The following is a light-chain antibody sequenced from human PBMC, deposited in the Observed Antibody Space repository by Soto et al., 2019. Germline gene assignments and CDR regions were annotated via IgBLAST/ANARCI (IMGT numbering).Light chain of an antibody. CDR1: SSDVGKYNH. V-gene: IGLV2-14*01. Sequence: QSVLTQPASVSGSPGQSITISCTGTSSDVGKYNHVSWYQQHPGKAPQLIIYEDSNRPSGLSNRFSGSKSGNTASLTISGLQGEDEADYYCCSFTTRSTLVFGTGTKVTVL. J-gene: IGLJ1*01. CDR2: EDS. CDR3: CSFTTRSTLV.